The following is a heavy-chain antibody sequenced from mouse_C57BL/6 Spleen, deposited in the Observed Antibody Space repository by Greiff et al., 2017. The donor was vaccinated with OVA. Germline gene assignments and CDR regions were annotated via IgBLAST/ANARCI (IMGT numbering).Heavy chain of an antibody. CDR3: ARSFYGNLLSFDD. Sequence: VQLQQSVAELVRPGASVKLSCTASGFNIKNTYMHWVKQRPEQGLEWIGRSDPANGNTKYAPKFQGKATITADTSSNTAYLQLSSLTSEDTAIYYCARSFYGNLLSFDDWGQGTTLTVSS. CDR1: GFNIKNTY. V-gene: IGHV14-3*01. D-gene: IGHD2-1*01. CDR2: SDPANGNT. J-gene: IGHJ2*01.